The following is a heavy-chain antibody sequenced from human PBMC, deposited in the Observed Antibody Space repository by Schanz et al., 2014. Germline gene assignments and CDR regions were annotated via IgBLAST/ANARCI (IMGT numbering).Heavy chain of an antibody. CDR1: GVTFSTYG. Sequence: EVQLLDSGGGLVQPGGSLRLSCAASGVTFSTYGMSWVRQAPGKGLEWVSAISGRGGMTYYADSVKGRFTISRDNSKNTLYMQMNRLRAEDTAVYYCAKDRSNGDYDDYFDDWGQGTLVTVSS. CDR3: AKDRSNGDYDDYFDD. V-gene: IGHV3-23*01. J-gene: IGHJ4*02. CDR2: ISGRGGMT. D-gene: IGHD3-22*01.